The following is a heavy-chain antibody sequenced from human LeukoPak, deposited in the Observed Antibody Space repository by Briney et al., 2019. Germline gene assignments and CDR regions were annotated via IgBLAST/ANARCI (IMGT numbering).Heavy chain of an antibody. CDR3: ARVRCSSNSCFPDY. J-gene: IGHJ4*02. V-gene: IGHV3-48*01. Sequence: GGSLRLSCAASGFTFSSYSMNWVRQGPGKGLEWVSYISSGTSTIYYADSVKGRFTISRDNAKNSLYLQMNSLRAEDTAVYYCARVRCSSNSCFPDYWGQGTLVSVSS. CDR2: ISSGTSTI. D-gene: IGHD2-2*01. CDR1: GFTFSSYS.